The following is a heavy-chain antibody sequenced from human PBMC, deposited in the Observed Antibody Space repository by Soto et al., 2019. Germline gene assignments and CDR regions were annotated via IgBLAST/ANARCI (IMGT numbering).Heavy chain of an antibody. V-gene: IGHV4-34*01. J-gene: IGHJ6*03. CDR3: ARALIAAAGTYYYYYYYTDV. Sequence: PSETLSLTCAVYGVSFSGYYWSWIRQPPGKGLEWIGEINHSGSTNYNPSLKSRVTISVDTSKNQFSLKLSSVTAADTAVYYCARALIAAAGTYYYYYYYTDVWGKGTTVTVSS. CDR2: INHSGST. CDR1: GVSFSGYY. D-gene: IGHD6-13*01.